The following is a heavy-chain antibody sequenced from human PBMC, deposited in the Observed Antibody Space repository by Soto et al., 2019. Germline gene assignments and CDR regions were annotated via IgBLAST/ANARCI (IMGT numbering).Heavy chain of an antibody. D-gene: IGHD6-13*01. Sequence: QVQLVQSGAEVKKPGSSVKVSCKASGGSFSSNAISWVRQAPGQELEWMGGIIPIFGTANYAQNFQGRVTITADKSTGTAYMEVSSLRSEDTAVYYCARDVGHSSSWMMDHWGQGTLVTVSS. J-gene: IGHJ4*02. V-gene: IGHV1-69*06. CDR3: ARDVGHSSSWMMDH. CDR1: GGSFSSNA. CDR2: IIPIFGTA.